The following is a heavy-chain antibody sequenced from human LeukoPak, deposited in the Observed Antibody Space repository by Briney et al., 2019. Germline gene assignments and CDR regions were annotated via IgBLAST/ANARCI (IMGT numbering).Heavy chain of an antibody. D-gene: IGHD5-24*01. J-gene: IGHJ5*02. CDR1: GFSFNAFW. CDR2: IHRDGSVR. V-gene: IGHV3-7*01. CDR3: ARGDGGWLRADL. Sequence: GGSLRLSCEASGFSFNAFWMSWVRQAPGKGLEWVANIHRDGSVRHYVESVRGRFTISRDNARNSLFLQMNSLRVEDTAVYYCARGDGGWLRADLWGQGTLVTVSS.